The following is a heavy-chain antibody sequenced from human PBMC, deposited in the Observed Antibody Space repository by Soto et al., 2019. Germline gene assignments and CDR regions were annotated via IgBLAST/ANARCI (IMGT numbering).Heavy chain of an antibody. CDR2: ISSSSSTI. V-gene: IGHV3-48*02. CDR3: AREIPSRGAGWFDP. J-gene: IGHJ5*02. D-gene: IGHD3-10*01. Sequence: EVQLVESGGGLVQPGGSLRLSCAASGFTFSSYSMNWVRQAPGKGLEWVSYISSSSSTIYYADSVKGRFTISRDNAKKSLDLQMTSLRDEDTAVYYCAREIPSRGAGWFDPWGQGTLVTVSS. CDR1: GFTFSSYS.